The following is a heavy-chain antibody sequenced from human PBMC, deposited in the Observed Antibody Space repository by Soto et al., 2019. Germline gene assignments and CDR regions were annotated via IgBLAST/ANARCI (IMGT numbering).Heavy chain of an antibody. J-gene: IGHJ5*02. Sequence: EVQLVQSGAEVKKPGESLRISCRASGYSFTSYWITWVRQMPGKGLEWIGKIDPTNPYINYSPSFQGHVTISVDKSISTAHLQCSSLHASDTAVYYCARLYDVDTDNWLDPWGQGTLVTVSS. CDR1: GYSFTSYW. CDR2: IDPTNPYI. D-gene: IGHD3-10*02. CDR3: ARLYDVDTDNWLDP. V-gene: IGHV5-10-1*01.